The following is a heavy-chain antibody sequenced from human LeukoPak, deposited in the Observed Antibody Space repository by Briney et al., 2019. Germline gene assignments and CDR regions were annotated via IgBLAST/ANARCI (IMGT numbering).Heavy chain of an antibody. CDR3: AKDLTDAFDI. Sequence: GRSLRLSCAASGFTFSSYAMHWVRQAPGKGLEWVAFIRYDGSNKYYADSVKGRFTISRDNSKNTLYLQMNSLRAEDTAVYYCAKDLTDAFDIWGQGTMVTVSS. V-gene: IGHV3-30*02. CDR1: GFTFSSYA. CDR2: IRYDGSNK. J-gene: IGHJ3*02.